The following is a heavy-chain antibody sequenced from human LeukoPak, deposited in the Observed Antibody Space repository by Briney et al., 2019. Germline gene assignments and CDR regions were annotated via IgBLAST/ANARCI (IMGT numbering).Heavy chain of an antibody. CDR3: ARGPTYYDSSGQVPFDY. Sequence: GGSLRLSCAASGFTFSSYGMNWVRQAPGKGLEWVSYISSSSSTIYYADSVKGRFTISRDNAKNSLYLQMNSLRAEDTAVYYCARGPTYYDSSGQVPFDYWGQGTLVTVSS. V-gene: IGHV3-48*01. D-gene: IGHD3-22*01. J-gene: IGHJ4*02. CDR2: ISSSSSTI. CDR1: GFTFSSYG.